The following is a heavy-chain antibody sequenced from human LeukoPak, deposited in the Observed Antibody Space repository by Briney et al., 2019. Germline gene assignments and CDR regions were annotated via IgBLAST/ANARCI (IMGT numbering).Heavy chain of an antibody. J-gene: IGHJ4*02. Sequence: PGGSLRLSCSASGFILRSHAMHWVRQAPGKGLEYVSRISDNGGSTYYADSVKGRFTISRDNSKNTLYLQMSSLRAVDRAVYYCVKDNEAGGSPFDRWGQGTLVTVSS. D-gene: IGHD1-1*01. CDR2: ISDNGGST. CDR1: GFILRSHA. CDR3: VKDNEAGGSPFDR. V-gene: IGHV3-64D*06.